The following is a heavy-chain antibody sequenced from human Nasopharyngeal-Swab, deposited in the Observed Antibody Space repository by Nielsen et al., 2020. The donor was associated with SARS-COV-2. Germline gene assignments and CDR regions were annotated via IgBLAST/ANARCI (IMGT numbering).Heavy chain of an antibody. J-gene: IGHJ4*02. D-gene: IGHD3/OR15-3a*01. Sequence: WIRQRPGTGLERIGSIHYSGSTYYTPSLKSRVTISVDSSKNQFTQNRRSLTAADTAVYYCARAGVDFSTGSSGGCFDYWGQGTLVTVSS. CDR2: IHYSGST. V-gene: IGHV4-39*01. CDR3: ARAGVDFSTGSSGGCFDY.